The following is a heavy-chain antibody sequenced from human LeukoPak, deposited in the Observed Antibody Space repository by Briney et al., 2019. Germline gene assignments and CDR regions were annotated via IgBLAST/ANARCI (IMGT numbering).Heavy chain of an antibody. J-gene: IGHJ6*02. D-gene: IGHD3/OR15-3a*01. Sequence: SSETLSLTCTVSGGSISSYYWSWIRQPAGKGLEGIGYIYYSGSTNYNPSLKSRVTISVDTSKNQFSLKLSSVTAADTAVYYCARHGPNYYGMDVWGQGTTVTVSS. V-gene: IGHV4-59*08. CDR3: ARHGPNYYGMDV. CDR2: IYYSGST. CDR1: GGSISSYY.